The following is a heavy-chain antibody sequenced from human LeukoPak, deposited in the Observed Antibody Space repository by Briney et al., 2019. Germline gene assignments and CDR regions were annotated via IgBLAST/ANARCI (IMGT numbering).Heavy chain of an antibody. CDR2: LYSDGTT. CDR1: GFTVSSHY. CDR3: ARVAYYRVTADQITDAFDV. Sequence: GGSLRLSCAASGFTVSSHYMNWVRQAPGKGLQWVSVLYSDGTTYYADSVKGRFTISRDNSRSTLFLQMNSLRAEDTAVYFCARVAYYRVTADQITDAFDVWGRGTAVTVSS. D-gene: IGHD2-21*02. J-gene: IGHJ3*01. V-gene: IGHV3-66*01.